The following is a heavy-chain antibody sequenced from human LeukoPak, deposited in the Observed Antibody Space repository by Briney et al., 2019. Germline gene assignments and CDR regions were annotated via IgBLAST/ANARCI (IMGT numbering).Heavy chain of an antibody. Sequence: GGSLRLSCAASGFTFDDYTMHWVRQAPGKGLEWVSLISWDGGSTYYADSVKGRLTISRDNSKNSLYLQMNSLRTEDTALYYCAKAGAAAHEVYYYYYYMDVWGKGTTVTVSS. CDR1: GFTFDDYT. J-gene: IGHJ6*03. CDR2: ISWDGGST. V-gene: IGHV3-43*01. CDR3: AKAGAAAHEVYYYYYYMDV. D-gene: IGHD6-13*01.